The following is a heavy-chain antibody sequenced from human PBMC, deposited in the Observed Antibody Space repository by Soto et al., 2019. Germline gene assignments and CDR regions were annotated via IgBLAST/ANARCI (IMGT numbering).Heavy chain of an antibody. D-gene: IGHD3-10*01. CDR2: ISTSSSTR. CDR1: GFSFSSHS. CDR3: ATDRVRGANWVDP. Sequence: EVQLVESGGGLVQPGGSLRLSCAASGFSFSSHSMNWVRQAPGKGLEWVSFISTSSSTRYYADSVKGRFTISRDNAKKSLYLQMNSLRDDDTAVYYCATDRVRGANWVDPWGQGTLVTVSS. V-gene: IGHV3-48*02. J-gene: IGHJ5*02.